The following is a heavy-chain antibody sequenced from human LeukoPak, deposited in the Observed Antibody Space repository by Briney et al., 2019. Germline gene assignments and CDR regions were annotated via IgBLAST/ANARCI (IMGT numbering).Heavy chain of an antibody. D-gene: IGHD4-17*01. CDR1: GFTFSSYW. CDR2: IRQDGSQK. Sequence: GGSLRLSCAASGFTFSSYWMSWVRQAPGKGLEWVATIRQDGSQKYYVDSVKGRFTISRANAKNSLYLQMNSLRVEDTAVYYCERESGSVTSEVDFDYWGQGTLVTVSS. CDR3: ERESGSVTSEVDFDY. V-gene: IGHV3-7*01. J-gene: IGHJ4*02.